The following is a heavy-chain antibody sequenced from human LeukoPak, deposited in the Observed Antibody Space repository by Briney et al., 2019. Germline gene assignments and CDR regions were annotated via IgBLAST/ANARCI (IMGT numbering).Heavy chain of an antibody. CDR1: DDSNSDYY. J-gene: IGHJ5*02. CDR2: ISYSGSA. CDR3: ARTHSSSLIWFDP. Sequence: PSETLSLTCTFSDDSNSDYYWSWIRQPPGKGVAWIGYISYSGSANYNPSLKSRVTISPDTSKNQFSLKLTSVTTADTAVFYCARTHSSSLIWFDPWGQGTLVIVSS. D-gene: IGHD6-13*01. V-gene: IGHV4-59*01.